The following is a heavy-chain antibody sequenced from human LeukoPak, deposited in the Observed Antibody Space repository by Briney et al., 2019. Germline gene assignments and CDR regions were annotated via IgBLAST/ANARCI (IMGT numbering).Heavy chain of an antibody. D-gene: IGHD5-24*01. Sequence: PSETLSLTCTVSGYSISSGYYWGWIRQPPGKGLEWIGSIYLSGSTYYNPSLKSRVTISVDTSKNQFSLKLSSVTAADTAVYYCASSARDGYNPGWYFDLWGRGTLVTVSS. CDR2: IYLSGST. CDR3: ASSARDGYNPGWYFDL. V-gene: IGHV4-38-2*02. J-gene: IGHJ2*01. CDR1: GYSISSGYY.